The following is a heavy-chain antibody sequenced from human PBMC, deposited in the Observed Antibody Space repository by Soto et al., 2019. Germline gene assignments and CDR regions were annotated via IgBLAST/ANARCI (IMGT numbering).Heavy chain of an antibody. V-gene: IGHV4-34*01. CDR3: GRNFVGRVISLTEDYSFYINV. Sequence: SETLSLTCAVSGGSFTAYSWCWVRQSPGQGLEWIGKINSAGSTDYNPSLKSRVTMSVDASKWQFSLKLTAVTAADRAVYFCGRNFVGRVISLTEDYSFYINVWGKGTTVTVSS. D-gene: IGHD3-9*01. CDR2: INSAGST. CDR1: GGSFTAYS. J-gene: IGHJ6*03.